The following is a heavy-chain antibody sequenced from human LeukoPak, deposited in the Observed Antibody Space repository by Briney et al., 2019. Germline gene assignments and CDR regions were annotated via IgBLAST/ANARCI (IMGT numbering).Heavy chain of an antibody. CDR3: ARGRYSSAFDY. CDR2: ISASGST. V-gene: IGHV4-4*07. CDR1: GGSISSYY. Sequence: SETLSLTCTVSGGSISSYYWSWIRQPAGKGLEWIGRISASGSTNYNPSLKSRVTISVDTSKNQFSLKLSSVTAADTAVYYCARGRYSSAFDYWGQGTLVTVSS. J-gene: IGHJ4*02. D-gene: IGHD6-25*01.